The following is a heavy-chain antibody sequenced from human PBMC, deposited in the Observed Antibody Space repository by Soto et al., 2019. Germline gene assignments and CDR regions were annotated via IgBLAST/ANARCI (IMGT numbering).Heavy chain of an antibody. V-gene: IGHV1-18*01. Sequence: QVQLVQSRAEVKNPGASVKVSCKASGYSFTRYGIAWARQAPGQGLEWMGCINTYNGNTNYAQNLQGRVTLATDTSTSTAYMELTSLRSNATAIYYCAMVDVYVTPSPQDVWGQGTTVIVSS. CDR2: INTYNGNT. CDR1: GYSFTRYG. CDR3: AMVDVYVTPSPQDV. J-gene: IGHJ6*02. D-gene: IGHD3-16*01.